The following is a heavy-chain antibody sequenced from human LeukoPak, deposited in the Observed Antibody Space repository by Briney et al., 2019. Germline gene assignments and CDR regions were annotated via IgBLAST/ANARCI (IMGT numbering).Heavy chain of an antibody. D-gene: IGHD3/OR15-3a*01. V-gene: IGHV3-30*18. CDR3: AKDSAGGGVFDWLLYLFDY. CDR1: GFTFSSYG. J-gene: IGHJ4*02. CDR2: ISYDGSDK. Sequence: GGSLRLSCAASGFTFSSYGMHWVRQAPGKGLEWVAVISYDGSDKYYADSVKGRFTISRDNSKNTLYLQMNSLRAEDTAVYYCAKDSAGGGVFDWLLYLFDYWGQGTLVTVSS.